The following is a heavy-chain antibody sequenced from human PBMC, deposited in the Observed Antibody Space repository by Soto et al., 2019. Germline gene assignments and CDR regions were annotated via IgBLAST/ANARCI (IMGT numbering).Heavy chain of an antibody. V-gene: IGHV4-59*01. J-gene: IGHJ4*02. CDR1: GASIRSYY. D-gene: IGHD1-26*01. Sequence: PSETLSLTCSVSGASIRSYYWHWIRQPPGKGLEWIGYVYTSDYTRYSSSLKSRVTISVDTSKSQFYLRLNSVTAADTAVYYCARTSPVGSGSYYHAFDYWGQGTLVTVSS. CDR3: ARTSPVGSGSYYHAFDY. CDR2: VYTSDYT.